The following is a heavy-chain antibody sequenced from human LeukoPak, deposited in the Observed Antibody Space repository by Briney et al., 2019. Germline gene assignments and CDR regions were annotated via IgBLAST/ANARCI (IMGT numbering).Heavy chain of an antibody. CDR1: GHTFTSYD. CDR2: MNPNSGNT. J-gene: IGHJ6*03. D-gene: IGHD2-15*01. V-gene: IGHV1-8*01. Sequence: ASVKVSCKASGHTFTSYDINWVRQTTGQGLEWMGWMNPNSGNTGYAQKFQGRVTMTRNTSITTAYMELSSLRSEDTAVYYCAVAAPFYYYYHMDVWGKGATVTASS. CDR3: AVAAPFYYYYHMDV.